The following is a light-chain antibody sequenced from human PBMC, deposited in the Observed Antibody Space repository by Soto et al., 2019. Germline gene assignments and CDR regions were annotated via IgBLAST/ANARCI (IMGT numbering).Light chain of an antibody. CDR1: SDDIGNFNL. Sequence: QSALTQPAAVSASPGQSITVSCTGSSDDIGNFNLVSWYQQFPGKAPKLIVYEVNKRPLGVSDRFSGSKSGNTASLTISGLQAEDEADYHCCSYAGSRWMFGGGTKVTVL. CDR2: EVN. CDR3: CSYAGSRWM. J-gene: IGLJ3*02. V-gene: IGLV2-23*02.